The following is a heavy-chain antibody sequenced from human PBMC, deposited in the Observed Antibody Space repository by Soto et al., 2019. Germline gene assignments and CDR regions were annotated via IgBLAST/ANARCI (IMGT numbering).Heavy chain of an antibody. CDR2: ISSSSSYI. Sequence: PGGSLRLSCAASGFTFSSYSMNWVRQAPGKGLEWVSSISSSSSYIYYADSVKGRFTISRDNAKNSLYLQMNSLRAEDTAVYYCARDASTGDPLYYYGMDVWGQGTTVTVSS. CDR1: GFTFSSYS. J-gene: IGHJ6*02. CDR3: ARDASTGDPLYYYGMDV. V-gene: IGHV3-21*01. D-gene: IGHD7-27*01.